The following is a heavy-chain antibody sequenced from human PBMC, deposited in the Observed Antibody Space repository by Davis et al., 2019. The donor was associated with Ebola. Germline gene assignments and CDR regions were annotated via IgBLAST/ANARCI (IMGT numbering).Heavy chain of an antibody. CDR1: GGSISSYY. V-gene: IGHV4-59*08. D-gene: IGHD4-17*01. CDR3: ARGRPSTVTTDYYAMDI. J-gene: IGHJ6*02. Sequence: SETLSLTCTVSGGSISSYYWSWIRQPPGKGLEWIGYIYYSGSTNYNPSLKSRVTISVDTSKNQFSLKLSSVTAADTAVYYCARGRPSTVTTDYYAMDIWGQGTLVTVSS. CDR2: IYYSGST.